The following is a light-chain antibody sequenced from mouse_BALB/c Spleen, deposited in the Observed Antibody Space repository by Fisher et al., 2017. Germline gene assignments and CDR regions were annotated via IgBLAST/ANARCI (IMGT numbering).Light chain of an antibody. J-gene: IGKJ4*01. CDR3: QQWSSYPLT. CDR1: SSVSY. Sequence: IVLTQSTAIMSASPGEKVTITCSASSSVSYMHWYQQKSGTSPKLLIYSTSNLASGVPSRFSGSGSGTSYSLTISRMEAEDAATYYCQQWSSYPLTFGSGTKLEIK. CDR2: STS. V-gene: IGKV4-57*01.